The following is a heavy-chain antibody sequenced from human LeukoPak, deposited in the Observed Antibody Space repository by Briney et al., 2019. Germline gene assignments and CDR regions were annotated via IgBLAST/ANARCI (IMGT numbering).Heavy chain of an antibody. D-gene: IGHD2-15*01. CDR2: MNPNSGNT. V-gene: IGHV1-8*01. CDR3: ARGGYCSGGSCSGWFDP. CDR1: GYTFTSYD. J-gene: IGHJ5*02. Sequence: GASVKVSCKASGYTFTSYDINWVRQATGQGLEWMGWMNPNSGNTGYAQKFQGRVTMTRNTSISTAYMELSSLRSEDTAVYYCARGGYCSGGSCSGWFDPWGQGTLVTVSS.